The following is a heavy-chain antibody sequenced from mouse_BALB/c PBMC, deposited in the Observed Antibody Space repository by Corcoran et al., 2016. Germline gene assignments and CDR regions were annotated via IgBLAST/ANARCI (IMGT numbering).Heavy chain of an antibody. V-gene: IGHV14-3*02. Sequence: EVQLQQSGEELVTPGASVKLSCTASGFNIKDTYMHWVKQRPEQGLEWIGRIDPANGNTKYDPKFQGKATITADTSSNTAYLQLSSLTSEDTAVYYCANWDWYFDVWGAGTTVTVSS. J-gene: IGHJ1*01. CDR1: GFNIKDTY. CDR3: ANWDWYFDV. D-gene: IGHD4-1*01. CDR2: IDPANGNT.